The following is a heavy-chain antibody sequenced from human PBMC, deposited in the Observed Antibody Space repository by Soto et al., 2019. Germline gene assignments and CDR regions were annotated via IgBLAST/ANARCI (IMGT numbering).Heavy chain of an antibody. V-gene: IGHV3-72*01. CDR1: GFTFSDLY. Sequence: EVQLVESGGGLVQPGGSLRLSCAASGFTFSDLYMDWVRQAPGKGLEWVGRIRNKANSYSTEYAASVKGRFTISRDVSNDSLYLQMNSLKTEDTAVYYCARAGVAGYRYFDYWGQGTLVTVSS. CDR3: ARAGVAGYRYFDY. D-gene: IGHD6-19*01. CDR2: IRNKANSYST. J-gene: IGHJ4*02.